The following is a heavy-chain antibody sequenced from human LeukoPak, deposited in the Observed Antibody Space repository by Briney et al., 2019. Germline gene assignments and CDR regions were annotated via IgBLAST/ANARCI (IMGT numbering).Heavy chain of an antibody. CDR3: VGVETITMVGGASGDV. D-gene: IGHD3-10*01. J-gene: IGHJ6*04. CDR1: GFSVSSNY. Sequence: GGSLRLSCAASGFSVSSNYMTWVPRAPGKGLEWVSVIHSGGRAYYAGSVKGRFTTSRHNSKNTLDLQMNSLSVEDTAVYYCVGVETITMVGGASGDVWGKGTTVTVSS. CDR2: IHSGGRA. V-gene: IGHV3-66*02.